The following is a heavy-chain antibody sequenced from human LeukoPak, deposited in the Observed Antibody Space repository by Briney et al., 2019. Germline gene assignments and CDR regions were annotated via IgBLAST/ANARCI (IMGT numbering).Heavy chain of an antibody. D-gene: IGHD2-15*01. Sequence: GGSLRLSCAASGFTFSSYSMNWVRQAPGKGLEWVSSISSSSSYIYYADSVKGRFTISRDNAKNSLYLQMNSLRAEDTAVYYRARDATEVVVAAFWFDPWGQGTLVTVSS. CDR3: ARDATEVVVAAFWFDP. J-gene: IGHJ5*02. CDR2: ISSSSSYI. CDR1: GFTFSSYS. V-gene: IGHV3-21*01.